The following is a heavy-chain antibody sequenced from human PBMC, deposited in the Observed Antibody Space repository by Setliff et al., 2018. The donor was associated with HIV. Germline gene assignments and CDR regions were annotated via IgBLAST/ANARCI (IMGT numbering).Heavy chain of an antibody. CDR2: IYYSGST. V-gene: IGHV4-39*01. Sequence: PLETLSLTCTVSGGSISSSSYYWGWIRQPPGKGLEWIGSIYYSGSTYYNPSLKSRVTISVDTSKNQFSLKLSSVTAADTAVYYCASPASGGSSGQYHYWGQGTLVTVS. D-gene: IGHD6-19*01. CDR1: GGSISSSSYY. CDR3: ASPASGGSSGQYHY. J-gene: IGHJ4*02.